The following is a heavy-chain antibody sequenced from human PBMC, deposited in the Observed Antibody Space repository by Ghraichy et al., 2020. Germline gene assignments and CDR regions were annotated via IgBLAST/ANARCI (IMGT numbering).Heavy chain of an antibody. CDR1: GFTFSSYA. CDR2: IGGSGGST. J-gene: IGHJ4*02. V-gene: IGHV3-23*01. CDR3: AKVRTGSYYYLDS. D-gene: IGHD1-26*01. Sequence: LSLTCAASGFTFSSYAMSWVRQAPGKGLQWVSAIGGSGGSTYYADSVKGRFTISRDNSKNTLYLQMNSLRAEDTAVYYCAKVRTGSYYYLDSWGQGTLVTVSS.